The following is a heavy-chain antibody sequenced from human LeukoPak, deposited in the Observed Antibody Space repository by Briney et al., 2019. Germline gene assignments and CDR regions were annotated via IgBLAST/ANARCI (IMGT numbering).Heavy chain of an antibody. D-gene: IGHD1-1*01. CDR3: ARDPTGPTGAFDI. Sequence: ASVKLSCKASGYTFTSYYIHWVRQAPGQGLEWMGIINPSGGSTTYAQKFQGRVTMTRDTSTSTVYMELSSLRSEDTAVYYCARDPTGPTGAFDIWGQGTMVTVSS. CDR1: GYTFTSYY. J-gene: IGHJ3*02. CDR2: INPSGGST. V-gene: IGHV1-46*01.